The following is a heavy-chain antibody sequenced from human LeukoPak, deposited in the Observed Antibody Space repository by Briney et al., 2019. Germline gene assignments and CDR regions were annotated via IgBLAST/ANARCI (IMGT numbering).Heavy chain of an antibody. Sequence: PGGSLRLSCAGSGFIFNNYAMHWVRQPPGKGLEWVSGISWNSGSIDYADVVEGRFTMSRDNVKNTLCLQMNSLRVEDTAVYYCARDPRNVGLAPWGQGTLVTVSS. D-gene: IGHD2-15*01. CDR2: ISWNSGSI. J-gene: IGHJ5*02. CDR1: GFIFNNYA. V-gene: IGHV3-9*01. CDR3: ARDPRNVGLAP.